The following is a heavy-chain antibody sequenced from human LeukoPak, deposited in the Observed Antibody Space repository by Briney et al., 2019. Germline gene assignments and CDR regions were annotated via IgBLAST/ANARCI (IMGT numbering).Heavy chain of an antibody. CDR1: GGSFSGYY. CDR3: ARGFSDY. D-gene: IGHD3-3*01. J-gene: IGHJ4*02. V-gene: IGHV4-34*01. Sequence: SETLSLTCAVYGGSFSGYYWSWIRQPPGKGLEWIGEINHSGSTNYNPSLKSRVTISVDTSKNQFSLKLSSVTAADTAVYYCARGFSDYWGQGTLVTVSS. CDR2: INHSGST.